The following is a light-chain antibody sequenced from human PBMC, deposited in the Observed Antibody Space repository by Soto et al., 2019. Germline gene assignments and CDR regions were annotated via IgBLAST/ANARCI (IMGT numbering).Light chain of an antibody. CDR2: STN. CDR3: ALYVGSGTVV. V-gene: IGLV8-61*01. J-gene: IGLJ2*01. CDR1: SASVLTSYY. Sequence: QAVVSQEPSFSVSPGEIVTLTCGLTSASVLTSYYPSWYQQTPGQAPCTLIYSTNIRSSGVPDRFSGSILGNKAALTITGAQADDESDYYCALYVGSGTVVFGGGTKLTVL.